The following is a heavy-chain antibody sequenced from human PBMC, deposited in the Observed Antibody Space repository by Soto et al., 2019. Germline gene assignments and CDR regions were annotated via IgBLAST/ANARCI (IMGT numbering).Heavy chain of an antibody. CDR2: ISGSGGST. CDR1: GFTFSSYA. V-gene: IGHV3-23*01. D-gene: IGHD2-8*02. Sequence: GGSLRLSCAASGFTFSSYAMSWVRQAPGKGLEWVSAISGSGGSTYYADSVKGRFTISRDNSKNTLYLQMNSLRAEDTAVYYCAKDFTDSSHYYYYGMDVWGQGTTVTVSS. CDR3: AKDFTDSSHYYYYGMDV. J-gene: IGHJ6*02.